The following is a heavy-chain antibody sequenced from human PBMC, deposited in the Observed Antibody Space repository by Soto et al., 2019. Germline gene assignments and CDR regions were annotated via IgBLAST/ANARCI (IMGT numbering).Heavy chain of an antibody. J-gene: IGHJ2*01. V-gene: IGHV3-73*02. CDR3: ARHARQSCGGACYLLPYFAL. Sequence: EVQLVESGGGLVQPGGSLKLSCAASGFTFSGSAMHWVRQASGKGLEWVGRIRSKANNYATVYAASVKGRFTISRDDSKNTAHVQMTSLKTEDTAVYYCARHARQSCGGACYLLPYFALWGRGTLVTVSS. CDR2: IRSKANNYAT. D-gene: IGHD2-21*02. CDR1: GFTFSGSA.